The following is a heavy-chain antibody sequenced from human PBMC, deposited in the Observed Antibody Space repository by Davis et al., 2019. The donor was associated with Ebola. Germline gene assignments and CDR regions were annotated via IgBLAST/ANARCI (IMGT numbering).Heavy chain of an antibody. D-gene: IGHD3-22*01. Sequence: GESLKISCAASGVSFSSYAMTWVRQAPGKGLEWVSYIGPTGYSRYYADSVKGRFTISRDDAKNSLYLQMDTLTVEDTAVYYCTSGSGTHHYDASGYFSVLYFDHWGQGSPVIVSS. V-gene: IGHV3-48*04. CDR3: TSGSGTHHYDASGYFSVLYFDH. CDR2: IGPTGYSR. CDR1: GVSFSSYA. J-gene: IGHJ4*02.